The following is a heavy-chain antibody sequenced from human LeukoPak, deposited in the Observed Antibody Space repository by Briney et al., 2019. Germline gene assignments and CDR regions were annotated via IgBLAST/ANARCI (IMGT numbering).Heavy chain of an antibody. CDR2: INNVATTT. CDR1: GFNFDRLA. Sequence: GGSLRLSCSASGFNFDRLAMHWVRQAPGKGLEYVSTINNVATTTHYADSVRDRFTISRDNVKHMLFLQMTGLRVEDTATYYCVKDLAYYYSGELYFNSWGQGTQVTVSS. D-gene: IGHD5-12*01. V-gene: IGHV3-64D*06. CDR3: VKDLAYYYSGELYFNS. J-gene: IGHJ4*02.